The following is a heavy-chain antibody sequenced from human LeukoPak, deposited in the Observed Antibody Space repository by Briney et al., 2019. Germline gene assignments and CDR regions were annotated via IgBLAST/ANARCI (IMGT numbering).Heavy chain of an antibody. CDR2: TSGFGGYI. CDR3: ARERDRGVEVADHFDH. D-gene: IGHD6-19*01. J-gene: IGHJ4*02. V-gene: IGHV3-23*01. CDR1: GITFCDFS. Sequence: GSLRLSCAASGITFCDFSMTWVRPAPGIGLEWGPVTSGFGGYIDYADSVKGRFTISRDNSKNTLYLQMNSLRAEDTAVYYCARERDRGVEVADHFDHWGQGTLVTVSS.